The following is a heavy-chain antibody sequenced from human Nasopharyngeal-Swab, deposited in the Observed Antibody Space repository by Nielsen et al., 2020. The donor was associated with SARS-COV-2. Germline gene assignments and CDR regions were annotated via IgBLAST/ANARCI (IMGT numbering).Heavy chain of an antibody. CDR1: GFTFSSYS. CDR3: ARGQYCSSTSCYARGYYYYYGMDV. D-gene: IGHD2-2*01. J-gene: IGHJ6*02. V-gene: IGHV3-21*01. Sequence: GESLKISCAASGFTFSSYSMNWVLQAPGKGLEWVSSISSSSSYIYYADSVKGRFTISRDNAKNSLYLQMNSLRAEDTAVYYCARGQYCSSTSCYARGYYYYYGMDVWGQGTTVTVSS. CDR2: ISSSSSYI.